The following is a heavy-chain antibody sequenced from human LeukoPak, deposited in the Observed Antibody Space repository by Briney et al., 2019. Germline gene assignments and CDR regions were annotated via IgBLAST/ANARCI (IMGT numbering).Heavy chain of an antibody. CDR3: ARELLNAPTPGAY. D-gene: IGHD2-21*01. J-gene: IGHJ4*02. Sequence: PSKTLSLTCAASIDSTNGNCWSWVRQAPGKGLEWMGEVHRSASTNYKPSLKRRVTISIDRSKDQISLDLTSVTAADTAVYYCARELLNAPTPGAYWGQGILVTVSS. V-gene: IGHV4-4*02. CDR1: IDSTNGNC. CDR2: VHRSAST.